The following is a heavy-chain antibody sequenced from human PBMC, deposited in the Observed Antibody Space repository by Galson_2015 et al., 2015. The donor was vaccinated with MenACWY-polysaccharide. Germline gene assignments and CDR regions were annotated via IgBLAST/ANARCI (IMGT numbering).Heavy chain of an antibody. CDR1: GFTFSTYV. J-gene: IGHJ5*02. V-gene: IGHV3-30*18. CDR3: AKDSTDFWSVAGRFDH. Sequence: SLRLSCAASGFTFSTYVMHRVRQAPGQGLEWMATISSSGDDKYYADSVKGRFTISRDNFNNTLYLEMSSLRAGDTAVYYCAKDSTDFWSVAGRFDHWGQGTLVTVSS. D-gene: IGHD3-3*01. CDR2: ISSSGDDK.